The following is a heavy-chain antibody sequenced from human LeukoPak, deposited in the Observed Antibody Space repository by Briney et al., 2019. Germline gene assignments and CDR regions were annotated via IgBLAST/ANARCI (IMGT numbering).Heavy chain of an antibody. J-gene: IGHJ6*02. Sequence: ASVKVSCKASGGTFSSYAISWVRQAPGQGLEWMGRIIPILGIANYAQKLQGRVTMTTDTSTSTAYMELRSLRSDDTAVYYCARPIYNGDYGMDVWGQGTTVTVSS. CDR1: GGTFSSYA. CDR2: IIPILGIA. V-gene: IGHV1-69*04. D-gene: IGHD1-1*01. CDR3: ARPIYNGDYGMDV.